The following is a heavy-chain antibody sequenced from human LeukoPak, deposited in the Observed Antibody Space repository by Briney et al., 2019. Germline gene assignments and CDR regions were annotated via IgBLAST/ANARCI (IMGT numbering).Heavy chain of an antibody. D-gene: IGHD6-6*01. J-gene: IGHJ4*02. CDR1: GGSISAYY. Sequence: SETLSLTCAVSGGSISAYYWSWIRQPPGKGLEWIGYISYSESTDYNPSLKSRVTISIDTSTNQFSLKLSSVTAADTAVYYCARHRAYSSSSPFDYWGQGTLVTVSS. CDR3: ARHRAYSSSSPFDY. V-gene: IGHV4-59*01. CDR2: ISYSEST.